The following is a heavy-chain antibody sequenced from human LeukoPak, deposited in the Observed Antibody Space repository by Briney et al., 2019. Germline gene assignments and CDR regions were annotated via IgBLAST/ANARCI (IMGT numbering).Heavy chain of an antibody. D-gene: IGHD4/OR15-4a*01. Sequence: PSETLSLTCTVSGGSIGSYYWSWIRQPAGKGLEWIGRIYTSGSTNYNPSLKSRVTMSVDTSKNQFSLKLSYVTAADTAVYYCARDQQGLYGGKDPSLFDYWGQGNLVTVSS. CDR2: IYTSGST. V-gene: IGHV4-4*07. CDR1: GGSIGSYY. CDR3: ARDQQGLYGGKDPSLFDY. J-gene: IGHJ4*02.